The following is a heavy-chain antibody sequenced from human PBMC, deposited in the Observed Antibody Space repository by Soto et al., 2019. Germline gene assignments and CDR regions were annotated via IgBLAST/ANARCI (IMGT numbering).Heavy chain of an antibody. J-gene: IGHJ4*02. CDR3: ARRALGDNYDSSGYRALDY. Sequence: SETLSLTCIVSGVSVRSYTWSWVRQPANKGLEWIGRVFSSVSATYNPSLKSRVSISMDTPENRISLKLSSVTAADTAVYYCARRALGDNYDSSGYRALDYWGRGTLVTVSS. CDR1: GVSVRSYT. D-gene: IGHD3-22*01. V-gene: IGHV4-4*07. CDR2: VFSSVSA.